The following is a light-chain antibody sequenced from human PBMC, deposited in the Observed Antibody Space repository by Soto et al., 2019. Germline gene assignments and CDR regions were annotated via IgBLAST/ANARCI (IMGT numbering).Light chain of an antibody. CDR1: QSLPRENVHSY. J-gene: IGKJ1*01. V-gene: IGKV2-28*01. CDR3: MQYLHSPRT. CDR2: LGS. Sequence: QSALSLSVHPGRPASMPCRPTQSLPRENVHSYLDWYLQKPGQAPQLLFYLGSSRASGVPDRFSGSGSGTDFTLKISRVEPEDVGVYYCMQYLHSPRTFGPGTKVDIK.